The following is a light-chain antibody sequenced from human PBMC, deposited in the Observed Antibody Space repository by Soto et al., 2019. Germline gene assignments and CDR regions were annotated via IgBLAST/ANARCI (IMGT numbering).Light chain of an antibody. Sequence: EIVLTQSPGTLSLSPGERVTLSCRASQSVNSSYLAWYQHKPGQAPRLLISDASTRATGIPARFSGSGSGTEFTLTISSLQSEDFALYYCHQYNSWPPGTFGQGTKVDIK. J-gene: IGKJ2*01. V-gene: IGKV3-15*01. CDR1: QSVNSSY. CDR2: DAS. CDR3: HQYNSWPPGT.